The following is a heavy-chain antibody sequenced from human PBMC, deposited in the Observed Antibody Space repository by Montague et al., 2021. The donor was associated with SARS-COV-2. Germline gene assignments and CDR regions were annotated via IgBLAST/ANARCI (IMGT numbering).Heavy chain of an antibody. J-gene: IGHJ6*02. Sequence: SLKLSCAASGFTFSSYEMNWVRQAPGKGLEWVSYISSSGSTIYYADSVKGRFTISRDNAKNSLYLQMNSLRAEDTAVYCCARDLGFGESLVAYYYYYGMDVWGQGTTVTVSS. D-gene: IGHD3-10*01. V-gene: IGHV3-48*03. CDR1: GFTFSSYE. CDR2: ISSSGSTI. CDR3: ARDLGFGESLVAYYYYYGMDV.